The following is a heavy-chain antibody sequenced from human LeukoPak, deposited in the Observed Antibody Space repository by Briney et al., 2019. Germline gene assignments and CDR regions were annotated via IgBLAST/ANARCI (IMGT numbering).Heavy chain of an antibody. CDR2: ISAYSGNT. V-gene: IGHV1-18*01. D-gene: IGHD3-10*01. CDR1: GYTFTSYD. CDR3: ARVEELYYFDY. J-gene: IGHJ4*02. Sequence: GASVKVSCKASGYTFTSYDISWVRQAPGQGLEWMGWISAYSGNTNYAQKLQGRVTMTTDTSTSTAYMELRSLRSDDTAVYYCARVEELYYFDYWGQGTLVTVSS.